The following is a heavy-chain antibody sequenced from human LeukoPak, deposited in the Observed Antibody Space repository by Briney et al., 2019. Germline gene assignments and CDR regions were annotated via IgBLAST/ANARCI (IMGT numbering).Heavy chain of an antibody. CDR1: GVSITHY. V-gene: IGHV4-39*01. CDR3: ARHMVSGWYVPSGY. Sequence: SETLSLTCTVSGVSITHYWGWIRQPPGKGLEWIGSFYYSGNTYYNSSLESRVTISVDTSKNQFSLKLSSVTAADTAVYYCARHMVSGWYVPSGYWGQGTLVTVSS. J-gene: IGHJ4*02. D-gene: IGHD6-19*01. CDR2: FYYSGNT.